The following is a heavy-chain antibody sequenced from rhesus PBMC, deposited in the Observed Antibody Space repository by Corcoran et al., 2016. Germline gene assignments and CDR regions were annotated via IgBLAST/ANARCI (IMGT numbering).Heavy chain of an antibody. D-gene: IGHD3-16*01. V-gene: IGHV4-169*02. CDR1: GGSISSSY. CDR3: AGEGGRDGFEF. J-gene: IGHJ3*01. Sequence: QLQLQESGPGLVKPSETLSVTCAVPGGSISSSYWSWIRQAPGKGLEWIGYIDGSGSSTNYNPSPKSRVTSSKDTSEDQVSLKRSSVTAADAAVCACAGEGGRDGFEFWGPGLRVTVSS. CDR2: IDGSGSST.